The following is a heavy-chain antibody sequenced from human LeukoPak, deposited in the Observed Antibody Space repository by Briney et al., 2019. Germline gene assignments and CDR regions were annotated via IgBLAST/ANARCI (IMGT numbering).Heavy chain of an antibody. D-gene: IGHD6-19*01. Sequence: PSETLSLTCAVYGGSFSGYYWSWIRQPPGKGQEWIGEINHSGSTNYNPSLKSRVTISVDTSKNQFSLKLSSVTAADTAVYYCARFSSGWYYFDYWGQGTLVTVSS. J-gene: IGHJ4*02. CDR3: ARFSSGWYYFDY. CDR1: GGSFSGYY. V-gene: IGHV4-34*01. CDR2: INHSGST.